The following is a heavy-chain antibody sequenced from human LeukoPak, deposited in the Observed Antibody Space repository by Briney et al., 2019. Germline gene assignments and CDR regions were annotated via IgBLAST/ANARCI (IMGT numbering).Heavy chain of an antibody. J-gene: IGHJ4*02. CDR2: IIPIFGTA. CDR1: GGTFSSYA. V-gene: IGHV1-69*05. CDR3: ARATGDYGDFLFDY. Sequence: SVKVSCKASGGTFSSYAISWVRQAPGQGLEWMGGIIPIFGTANYAQKFQGRVTITTDGSTSTAYMELSSLRSEDTAVYYCARATGDYGDFLFDYWGQGTLVTVSS. D-gene: IGHD4-17*01.